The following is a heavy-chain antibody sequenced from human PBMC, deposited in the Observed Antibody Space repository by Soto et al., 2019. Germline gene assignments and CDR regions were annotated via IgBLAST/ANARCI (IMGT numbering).Heavy chain of an antibody. V-gene: IGHV3-23*01. CDR1: GFTFSSYA. J-gene: IGHJ4*02. D-gene: IGHD2-2*02. Sequence: PGGSLRLSCAASGFTFSSYAMSWVRQAPGKGLEWVSAISGFSGSTYDADSVKGRFTISRDNSKNTLYLQMNSLRAEDTAVYYCAKVRVPAAILYQYYFDYWGQGTLVTVSS. CDR3: AKVRVPAAILYQYYFDY. CDR2: ISGFSGST.